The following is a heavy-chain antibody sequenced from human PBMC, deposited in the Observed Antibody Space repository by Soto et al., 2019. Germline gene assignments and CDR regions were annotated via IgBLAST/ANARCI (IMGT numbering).Heavy chain of an antibody. J-gene: IGHJ4*02. V-gene: IGHV1-18*01. D-gene: IGHD3-3*01. Sequence: GASVKVSCKASGYTFTSYGISWVRQAPGQGLEWMGWISAYNGNTNYAQKLQGRVTMTTDTSTSTAYMELRSLRSDDTAVYYCARTLNDFWCGYYNPAGRYFDYWGQGTLVTVSS. CDR2: ISAYNGNT. CDR1: GYTFTSYG. CDR3: ARTLNDFWCGYYNPAGRYFDY.